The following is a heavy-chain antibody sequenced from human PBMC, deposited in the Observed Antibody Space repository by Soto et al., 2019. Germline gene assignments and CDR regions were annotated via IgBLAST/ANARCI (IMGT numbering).Heavy chain of an antibody. CDR1: GYSISNGYY. Sequence: SETLSLTCTVSGYSISNGYYWGWIRQTPGKGLEWIASIYHSGSTYYNPSLKSRVTISVDTSKNQFSLKLSSVTAADTAVYFCARAPFCSGGTCSPDNWFDPWGQGTLVTVSS. D-gene: IGHD2-15*01. CDR3: ARAPFCSGGTCSPDNWFDP. J-gene: IGHJ5*02. CDR2: IYHSGST. V-gene: IGHV4-38-2*02.